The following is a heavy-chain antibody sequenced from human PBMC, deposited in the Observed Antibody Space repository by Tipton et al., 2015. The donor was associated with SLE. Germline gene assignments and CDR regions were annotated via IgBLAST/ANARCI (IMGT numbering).Heavy chain of an antibody. CDR3: ARDWAKLLITHDAFHI. CDR2: ISGFDGKT. J-gene: IGHJ3*02. V-gene: IGHV1-18*01. Sequence: QVQLVQSGGEVKKPGASVKVSCKASGYTFTSYGISWVRQAPGQGLEWMAWISGFDGKTSYAQNFQGRVTLTTDTSTATAYMELRSLKSDDTAIYYCARDWAKLLITHDAFHIWGQGTVVTVSS. CDR1: GYTFTSYG. D-gene: IGHD1-26*01.